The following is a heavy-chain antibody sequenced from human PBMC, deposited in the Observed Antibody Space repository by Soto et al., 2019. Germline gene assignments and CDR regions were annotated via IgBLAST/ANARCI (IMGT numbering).Heavy chain of an antibody. CDR1: GFTFSGSA. CDR3: TRLDDGFDV. J-gene: IGHJ3*01. Sequence: EVPLVESGGGLVQPGGSLKLSCVASGFTFSGSAMYWVRQASGRGLEWVGRIRNKADSYATAYAASVKDRFTSSRDDSENTTYLQMNSLKTEDTATYYCTRLDDGFDVWGQGTRVTVSS. V-gene: IGHV3-73*02. CDR2: IRNKADSYAT.